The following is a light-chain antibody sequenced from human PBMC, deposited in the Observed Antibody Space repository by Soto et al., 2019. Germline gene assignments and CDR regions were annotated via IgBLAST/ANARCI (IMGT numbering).Light chain of an antibody. CDR2: DAS. Sequence: EIVMTQSPATLSVSPGERAILSCRASQSVGRKLAWYQQKPGQAPRLLIYDASTRAADTPARFSGSGSGTKFTLTIGSLQSEDFAVYSCQHDNTWPITCGQGTRLEIK. CDR3: QHDNTWPIT. J-gene: IGKJ5*01. V-gene: IGKV3D-15*01. CDR1: QSVGRK.